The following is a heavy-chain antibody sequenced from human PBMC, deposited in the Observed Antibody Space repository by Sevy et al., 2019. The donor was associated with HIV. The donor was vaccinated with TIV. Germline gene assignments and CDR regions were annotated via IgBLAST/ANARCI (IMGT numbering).Heavy chain of an antibody. Sequence: GGSLRLSCAASGFTFSRYAMHWVRQAPGKGLEWVAVISYDGSNKYYADSVKGRFTISRDNSKNTLYLQMNSLRAEDTAVYYCARGRATVSQDGNFDYWGQGTLVTVSS. V-gene: IGHV3-30-3*01. D-gene: IGHD4-4*01. CDR3: ARGRATVSQDGNFDY. J-gene: IGHJ4*02. CDR2: ISYDGSNK. CDR1: GFTFSRYA.